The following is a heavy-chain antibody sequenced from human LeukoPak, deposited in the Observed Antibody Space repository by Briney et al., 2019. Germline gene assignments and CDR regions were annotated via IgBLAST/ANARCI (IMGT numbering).Heavy chain of an antibody. CDR1: GGSISSGGYY. Sequence: SQTLSLTCTVSGGSISSGGYYWSWIRQHPGKGLEWIGYIYYSGSTNYNPSLRSRVTISVDTSKNQISLKLSSVTPADTAMYYCARKDNSGKGPYYYDYWGQGTLVTVSS. D-gene: IGHD3-22*01. CDR2: IYYSGST. V-gene: IGHV4-61*08. J-gene: IGHJ4*02. CDR3: ARKDNSGKGPYYYDY.